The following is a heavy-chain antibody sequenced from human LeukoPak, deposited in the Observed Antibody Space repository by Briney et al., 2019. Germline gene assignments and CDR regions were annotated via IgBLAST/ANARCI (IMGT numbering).Heavy chain of an antibody. Sequence: PGGSLRLSCAASGFTFSSYSMNWVRQAPGKGLEWVSSISSSSSYIYYADSVKGRFTISRDNAKNSLYLQMNSLRAEDTAVYYCVRDIGSGYIYYYYYYMDVWGKGTTVTVSS. CDR2: ISSSSSYI. V-gene: IGHV3-21*01. J-gene: IGHJ6*03. CDR1: GFTFSSYS. CDR3: VRDIGSGYIYYYYYYMDV. D-gene: IGHD3-22*01.